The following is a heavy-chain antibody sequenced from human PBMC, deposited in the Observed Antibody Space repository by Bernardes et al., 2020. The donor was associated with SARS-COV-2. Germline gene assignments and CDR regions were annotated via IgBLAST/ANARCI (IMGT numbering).Heavy chain of an antibody. CDR1: GYTFSSYW. CDR3: ARHGDDNDARDEYWSFDV. V-gene: IGHV5-10-1*01. Sequence: GESLKISCKGSGYTFSSYWISWVRQMPGKGLEWMGMIYPSDSYTSYSPSFQGLVTMSVDKSISTVHLQWSSLKASDTGMYYCARHGDDNDARDEYWSFDVWGGGT. D-gene: IGHD1-1*01. CDR2: IYPSDSYT. J-gene: IGHJ2*01.